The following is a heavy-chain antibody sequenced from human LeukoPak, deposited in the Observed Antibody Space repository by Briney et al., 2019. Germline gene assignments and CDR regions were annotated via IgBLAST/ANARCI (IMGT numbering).Heavy chain of an antibody. CDR1: GFTFSTYN. CDR3: ARDVGASAPDAFDI. V-gene: IGHV3-21*01. J-gene: IGHJ3*02. Sequence: GGSLRLSCAASGFTFSTYNMNWVRQAPGKGLEWVSSTSSSSNYIYYADSVKGRFTISRDNAKNSLYLQMNSLRAEDTDVYYCARDVGASAPDAFDIWGQGTMVTVSS. CDR2: TSSSSNYI. D-gene: IGHD1-26*01.